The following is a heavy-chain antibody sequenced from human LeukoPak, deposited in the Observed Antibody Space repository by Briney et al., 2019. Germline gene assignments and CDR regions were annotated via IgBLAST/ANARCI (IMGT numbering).Heavy chain of an antibody. CDR1: GFTVSSNY. V-gene: IGHV3-66*02. CDR2: IYSGGST. Sequence: GSLRLSCAASGFTVSSNYMSWVRQAPGKGLEWVSVIYSGGSTHYADSVKGRFTISRDNSKNTLYLQMNSLRAEDTAVYYCAVTSIAAQPPDYWGQGTLVTVSS. CDR3: AVTSIAAQPPDY. D-gene: IGHD6-6*01. J-gene: IGHJ4*02.